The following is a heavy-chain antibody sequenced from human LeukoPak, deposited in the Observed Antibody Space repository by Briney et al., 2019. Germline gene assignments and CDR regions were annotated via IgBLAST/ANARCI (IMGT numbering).Heavy chain of an antibody. V-gene: IGHV3-9*01. D-gene: IGHD3-10*01. CDR1: RFTFDDYA. CDR3: AKDSYGGSGSYYLYSFDM. J-gene: IGHJ3*02. Sequence: PGGSLRLSCAASRFTFDDYAMHWVRQTPGKGLEWVSGISWNGGSIGYADSVKGRFTISRDNAKNSLYLQMSSLTLDDTASYYCAKDSYGGSGSYYLYSFDMWGQGTMVTVSS. CDR2: ISWNGGSI.